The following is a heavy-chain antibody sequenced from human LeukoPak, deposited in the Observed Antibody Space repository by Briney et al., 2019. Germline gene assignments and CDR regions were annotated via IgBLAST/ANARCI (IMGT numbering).Heavy chain of an antibody. Sequence: ASVKVSCKASGYTFTSYGISWVRQAPGQGLEGMGWISAYNGNTNYAQKLQGRVTMTTDTSTSTAYMELRSLRSDDTTVYYCARTKDGSGSSQLWGQGTLVTVSS. CDR3: ARTKDGSGSSQL. J-gene: IGHJ4*02. D-gene: IGHD3-10*01. CDR1: GYTFTSYG. V-gene: IGHV1-18*01. CDR2: ISAYNGNT.